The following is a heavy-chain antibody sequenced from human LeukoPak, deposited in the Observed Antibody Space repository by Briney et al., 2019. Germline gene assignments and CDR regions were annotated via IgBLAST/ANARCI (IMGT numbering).Heavy chain of an antibody. CDR2: IIPIFGTA. Sequence: GASVKVSCKASGGTFSSYAISWVRQAPGQGLEWMGGIIPIFGTANYAQKFQGRVTITTDESTSTAYMELSSLRSEDTAVYYCARGLALAARPFDYWGQGTLVTVSS. CDR3: ARGLALAARPFDY. V-gene: IGHV1-69*05. D-gene: IGHD6-6*01. CDR1: GGTFSSYA. J-gene: IGHJ4*02.